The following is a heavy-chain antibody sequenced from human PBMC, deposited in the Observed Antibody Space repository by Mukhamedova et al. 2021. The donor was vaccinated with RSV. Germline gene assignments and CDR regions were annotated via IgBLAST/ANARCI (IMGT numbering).Heavy chain of an antibody. Sequence: GFTFSSYAMHWVRQAPGKGLEWVAVISYDGSNKYYADSVKGRFTISRDNSKNTLYLLMNSLRAEDTAVYYCARDRRQPGVDYWG. CDR1: GFTFSSYA. D-gene: IGHD6-13*01. V-gene: IGHV3-30-3*01. CDR2: ISYDGSNK. J-gene: IGHJ4*01. CDR3: ARDRRQPGVDY.